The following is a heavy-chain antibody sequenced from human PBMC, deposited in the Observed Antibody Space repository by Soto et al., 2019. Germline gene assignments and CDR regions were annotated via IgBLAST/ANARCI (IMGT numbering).Heavy chain of an antibody. D-gene: IGHD1-20*01. CDR1: GFTFSSYW. Sequence: PGGSLRLSCGASGFTFSSYWMHWVRQAPGKGLVWVSRINSDGSSTDYADSVKGRFTISRDNAKDTLFLQMNSLRAEDTAVYYCSRNQYMNRGRYFGNRGPGPLVTLSS. CDR3: SRNQYMNRGRYFGN. CDR2: INSDGSST. J-gene: IGHJ4*02. V-gene: IGHV3-74*01.